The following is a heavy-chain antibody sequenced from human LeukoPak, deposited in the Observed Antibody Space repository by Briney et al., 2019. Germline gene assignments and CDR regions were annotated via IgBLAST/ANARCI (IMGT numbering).Heavy chain of an antibody. Sequence: TSETLSLTCTVSGYSISSGYYWGWIRQPPGKGLEWIGSIYHSGSTYYNPSLKSRVTISVDTSKNQFSLKLSSVTAADTAVYYCARAPGPGITGTTRFDPWGQGTLVTVSS. CDR3: ARAPGPGITGTTRFDP. CDR1: GYSISSGYY. V-gene: IGHV4-38-2*02. CDR2: IYHSGST. D-gene: IGHD1-7*01. J-gene: IGHJ5*02.